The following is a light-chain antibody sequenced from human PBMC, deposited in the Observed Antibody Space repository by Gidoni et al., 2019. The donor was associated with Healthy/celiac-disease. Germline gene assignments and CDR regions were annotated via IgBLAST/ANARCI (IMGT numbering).Light chain of an antibody. CDR2: AAS. Sequence: DIQLTQSPSFLSASVGDRVTITCRASQGISSYLAWYQQKPGKAPKLLIYAASTLQSVVPSRFSGSGSGTEFTLTSSSLQPEDFATYYCQQLNSYPPFGGGTKVEIK. J-gene: IGKJ4*01. V-gene: IGKV1-9*01. CDR1: QGISSY. CDR3: QQLNSYPP.